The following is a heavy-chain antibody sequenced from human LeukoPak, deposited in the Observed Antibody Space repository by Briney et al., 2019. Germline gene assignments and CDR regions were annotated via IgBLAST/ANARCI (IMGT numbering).Heavy chain of an antibody. CDR2: ISYDGSNK. D-gene: IGHD1-26*01. CDR1: GFTFSSYA. J-gene: IGHJ4*02. Sequence: PGGSLRLSCAASGFTFSSYAMHWVRQAPGKGLEWVAVISYDGSNKYYADSVKGRFTISRDNSKNTLYLQMNSLRAEDTAVCYCARDSIVGATTRFDYWGQGTLVTVSS. CDR3: ARDSIVGATTRFDY. V-gene: IGHV3-30-3*01.